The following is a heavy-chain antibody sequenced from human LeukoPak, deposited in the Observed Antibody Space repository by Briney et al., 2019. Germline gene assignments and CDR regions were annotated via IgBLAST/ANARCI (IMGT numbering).Heavy chain of an antibody. CDR3: AREEANTRIHFDY. CDR1: GYTFTGYY. CDR2: INPNSGYT. Sequence: GASVKVSCKASGYTFTGYYIHWVRQAPGQGLEWMGYINPNSGYTNYAQKFQDRVTVTRDTSISTAYMELSRLRSDDTAVYYCAREEANTRIHFDYWGQGTLSPSPQ. D-gene: IGHD3-22*01. V-gene: IGHV1-2*02. J-gene: IGHJ4*02.